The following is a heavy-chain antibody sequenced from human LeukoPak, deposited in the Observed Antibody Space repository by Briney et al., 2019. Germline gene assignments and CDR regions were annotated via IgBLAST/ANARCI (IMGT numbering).Heavy chain of an antibody. CDR3: ARLTDYYDSSGYYRNYNWFDP. CDR2: IYPGDSDT. D-gene: IGHD3-22*01. CDR1: GYSFINYW. V-gene: IGHV5-51*01. Sequence: GESLKISCKGSGYSFINYWIAWVRQMPGKGVEGMGMIYPGDSDTKYSPSFQGQVTISADKSINTAYLQWSSLTASDTAMYYCARLTDYYDSSGYYRNYNWFDPWGQGTLVTVSS. J-gene: IGHJ5*02.